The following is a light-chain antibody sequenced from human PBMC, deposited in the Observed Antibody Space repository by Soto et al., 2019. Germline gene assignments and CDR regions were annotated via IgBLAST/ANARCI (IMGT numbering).Light chain of an antibody. V-gene: IGLV1-40*01. CDR1: RSNIGADYD. CDR3: QSYDRNLRYV. Sequence: QSVLTQPPSVSGAPGQRVTISCTGSRSNIGADYDVHWYQQLPGTAPKLFVYANTNRPSGVPDRCSASKSGTSASLAITGLQGDDEADYYCQSYDRNLRYVFGTGTKLTGL. CDR2: ANT. J-gene: IGLJ1*01.